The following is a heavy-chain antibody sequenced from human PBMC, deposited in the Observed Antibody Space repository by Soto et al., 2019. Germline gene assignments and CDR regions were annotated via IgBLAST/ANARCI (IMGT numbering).Heavy chain of an antibody. CDR3: ARGDSSSFLYYYYGMDV. D-gene: IGHD6-13*01. Sequence: GGSLRLSGAASGFTFSDYYMSWIRQAPGKGLEWVSYIGSSSSYTNYADSVKGRFTISRDNAKNSLYLQMNSLRAEDTAVYYCARGDSSSFLYYYYGMDVWGQGTTVTVSS. CDR2: IGSSSSYT. J-gene: IGHJ6*02. CDR1: GFTFSDYY. V-gene: IGHV3-11*06.